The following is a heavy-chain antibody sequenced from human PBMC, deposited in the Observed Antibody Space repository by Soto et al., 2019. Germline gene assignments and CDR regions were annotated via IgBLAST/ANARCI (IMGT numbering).Heavy chain of an antibody. J-gene: IGHJ4*02. Sequence: SETLSLTCAVSGGSISSGGYSWSWIRQPPGKGLEWIGYIYHSGSTYYNPSLKSRVTISVDRSRNQFSLKLSSVTTADTAVYYCASQGEYYDSSGYYDYWGQGTLVTVSS. CDR1: GGSISSGGYS. CDR3: ASQGEYYDSSGYYDY. D-gene: IGHD3-22*01. CDR2: IYHSGST. V-gene: IGHV4-30-2*01.